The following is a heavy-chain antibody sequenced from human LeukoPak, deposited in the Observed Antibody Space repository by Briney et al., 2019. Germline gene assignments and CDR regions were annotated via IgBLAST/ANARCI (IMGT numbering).Heavy chain of an antibody. CDR3: ARDGGDYANYDY. Sequence: ASVKVSCKASGYTFTVYYLHWVRQAPGQGLEWVGWMNSQTGVTDCAQSFQGRVTMTRDTSINTAYLELSSLRSDDTAVYYCARDGGDYANYDYWGQGTLVTVPS. CDR2: MNSQTGVT. D-gene: IGHD4-17*01. V-gene: IGHV1-2*02. J-gene: IGHJ4*02. CDR1: GYTFTVYY.